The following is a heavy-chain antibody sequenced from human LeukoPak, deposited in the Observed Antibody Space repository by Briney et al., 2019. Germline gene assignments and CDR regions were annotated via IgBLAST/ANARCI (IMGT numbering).Heavy chain of an antibody. Sequence: ASVKVSCKAFGYSFTGYHLHWVRQVPRQGLEWMGWVNPKTGGTNYARKFQGRVTMTRDTSINTVNMELSRLTSDDTAVYYCAREFSSKLEWLAYVTGDDAFDVWGQGTMITVS. D-gene: IGHD3-3*01. J-gene: IGHJ3*01. CDR2: VNPKTGGT. V-gene: IGHV1-2*02. CDR1: GYSFTGYH. CDR3: AREFSSKLEWLAYVTGDDAFDV.